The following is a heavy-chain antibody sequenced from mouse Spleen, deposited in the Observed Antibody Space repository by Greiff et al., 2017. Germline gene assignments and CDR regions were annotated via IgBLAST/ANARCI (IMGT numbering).Heavy chain of an antibody. D-gene: IGHD2-4*01. V-gene: IGHV1-26*01. CDR2: INPNNGGT. CDR3: ARYDYGNAMDY. CDR1: GYTFTDYY. J-gene: IGHJ4*01. Sequence: VQLQQSGPELVKPGASVKISCKASGYTFTDYYMNWVKQSHGKSLEWIGDINPNNGGTSYNQKFKGKATLTVDKSSSTAYMELRSLTSEDSAVYYCARYDYGNAMDYWGQGTSVTVSS.